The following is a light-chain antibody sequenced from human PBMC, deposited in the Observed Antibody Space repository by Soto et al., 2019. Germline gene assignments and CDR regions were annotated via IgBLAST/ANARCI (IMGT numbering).Light chain of an antibody. J-gene: IGKJ2*01. CDR2: DAS. CDR1: QSVSSY. CDR3: QQRSNWPPYT. V-gene: IGKV3-11*01. Sequence: EIVLTQYPATLSLSPGERATLSCRATQSVSSYLAWYQQKHGQAPRLLIYDASNRATGIPAMFSGSGSGTDFTLTISSLEPEDFAVYYCQQRSNWPPYTFGQVTKLEIK.